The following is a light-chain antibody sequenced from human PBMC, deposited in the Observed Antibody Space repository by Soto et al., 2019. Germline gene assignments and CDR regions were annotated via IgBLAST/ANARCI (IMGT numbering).Light chain of an antibody. CDR2: GNN. V-gene: IGLV1-40*01. CDR1: SSNIGAGYD. J-gene: IGLJ2*01. CDR3: QSYDSSLGVI. Sequence: QLVLTQPPSVSGAPGQRVTISCTGSSSNIGAGYDVHWYQQFPGTAPKLLIYGNNNRPSGVPDRFSGSKSATSASLAITGLQPEDEADYYCQSYDSSLGVIFGGGTKVTVL.